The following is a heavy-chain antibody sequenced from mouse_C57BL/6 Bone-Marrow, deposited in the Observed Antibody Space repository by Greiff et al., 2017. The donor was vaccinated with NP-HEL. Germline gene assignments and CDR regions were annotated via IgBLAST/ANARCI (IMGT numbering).Heavy chain of an antibody. CDR1: GYTFTSYW. V-gene: IGHV1-64*01. CDR2: IHPNSGST. CDR3: ARWPSNYYGSTWFAY. Sequence: QVQLKQPGAELVKPGASVKLSCKASGYTFTSYWMHWVKQRPGQGLEWIGMIHPNSGSTNYNEKFKSKATLTVDKSSSTAYMQLSSLTSEDSAVYYCARWPSNYYGSTWFAYWGQGTLVTVSA. J-gene: IGHJ3*01. D-gene: IGHD1-1*01.